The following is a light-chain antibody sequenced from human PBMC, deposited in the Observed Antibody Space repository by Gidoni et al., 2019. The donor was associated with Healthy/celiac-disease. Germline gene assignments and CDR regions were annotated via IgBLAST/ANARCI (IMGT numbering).Light chain of an antibody. J-gene: IGKJ3*01. V-gene: IGKV1-33*01. CDR1: HDISNY. CDR3: QQYDNRFT. CDR2: DAA. Sequence: DIQMTQSQYSLSASVGDRVTSTCQARHDISNYLNWYQQKPGKAPKLLIYDAAKLETGVPSRFSGSGAGTVFTFTISILQPEYIATYYCQQYDNRFTFGPGTKVDIK.